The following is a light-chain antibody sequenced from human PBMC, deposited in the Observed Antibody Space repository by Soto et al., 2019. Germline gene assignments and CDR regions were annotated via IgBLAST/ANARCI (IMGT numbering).Light chain of an antibody. CDR1: QSISTN. J-gene: IGKJ4*01. V-gene: IGKV3-15*01. CDR3: QQYNSWPPLT. Sequence: EIVMTQSPATLSVSPGERATLSCRASQSISTNLAWYQQKPGQAPRLLISGASTRATGIPARFSGSGSGTEFTLTISSLQSEDFAVYYCQQYNSWPPLTFGGGNKVEIK. CDR2: GAS.